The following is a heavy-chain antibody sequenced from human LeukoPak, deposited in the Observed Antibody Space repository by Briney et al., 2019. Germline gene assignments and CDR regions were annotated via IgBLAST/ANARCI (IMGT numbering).Heavy chain of an antibody. V-gene: IGHV4-30-2*01. CDR2: IYHSGST. J-gene: IGHJ4*02. D-gene: IGHD3-22*01. CDR3: ARVAVGQWFSFDY. CDR1: GVSISSGGYS. Sequence: PSETLSLTCAVSGVSISSGGYSWSWIRQPPGKGLEWIGYIYHSGSTYYNPSLKSRVTISVDRSKNQFSLKLSSVTAADTAVYYCARVAVGQWFSFDYWGQGTLVTVSS.